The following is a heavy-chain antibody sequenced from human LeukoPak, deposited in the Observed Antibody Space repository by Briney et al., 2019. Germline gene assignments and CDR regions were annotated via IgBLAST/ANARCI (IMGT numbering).Heavy chain of an antibody. CDR1: GYTFTGYY. Sequence: ASVKVSCKVSGYTFTGYYMHWVRQAPGQGLEWMGLVDPEDGETIYAEKFQGRVTITADTSTDTAYMELSSLRSEDTAVYYCATGRYQLLIEDYWGQGTLVTVPS. V-gene: IGHV1-69-2*01. D-gene: IGHD2-2*01. CDR3: ATGRYQLLIEDY. J-gene: IGHJ4*02. CDR2: VDPEDGET.